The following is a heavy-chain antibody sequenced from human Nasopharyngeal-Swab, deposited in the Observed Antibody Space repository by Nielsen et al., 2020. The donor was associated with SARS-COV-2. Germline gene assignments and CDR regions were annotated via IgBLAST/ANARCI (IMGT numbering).Heavy chain of an antibody. Sequence: GGSLRLSCAASGFTFAAYAITWVRQAPGKGLEWVSSISESGGITYYADSVKGRFTISRDNSENTLYLQMNSLRAEDTAVYYCAKSVYDILTASDYWGQGTLVTVSS. D-gene: IGHD3-9*01. CDR3: AKSVYDILTASDY. J-gene: IGHJ4*02. CDR1: GFTFAAYA. CDR2: ISESGGIT. V-gene: IGHV3-23*01.